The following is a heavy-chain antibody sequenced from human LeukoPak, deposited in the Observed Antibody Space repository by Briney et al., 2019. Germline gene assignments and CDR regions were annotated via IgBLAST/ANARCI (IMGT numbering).Heavy chain of an antibody. Sequence: NPSETLSLTCTVSGESISGFYWNWIRQPPGKGLEWIGYIYYSGSTNYNPSLKSRVTISVDTSKNQFSLKLSSVTAADTAVYYRASKGLTVVIWGQGTLVTVSS. D-gene: IGHD3-16*02. CDR3: ASKGLTVVI. CDR1: GESISGFY. J-gene: IGHJ4*02. CDR2: IYYSGST. V-gene: IGHV4-59*08.